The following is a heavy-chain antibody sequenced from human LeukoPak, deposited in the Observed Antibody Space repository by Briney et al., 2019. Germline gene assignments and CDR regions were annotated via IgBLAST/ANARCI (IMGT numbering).Heavy chain of an antibody. V-gene: IGHV4-59*01. J-gene: IGHJ3*02. CDR3: ARYCSTSGTKAFGI. CDR1: GDSISSYY. CDR2: IYYTGIT. Sequence: SETLSLTCTVSGDSISSYYWSWIRQPPGKGLEWIGYIYYTGITKYNPSFKSRVTMSVDTSKNQFSLKLTSVTAADTAVYYCARYCSTSGTKAFGIWGQGTMVTVSS. D-gene: IGHD3-10*01.